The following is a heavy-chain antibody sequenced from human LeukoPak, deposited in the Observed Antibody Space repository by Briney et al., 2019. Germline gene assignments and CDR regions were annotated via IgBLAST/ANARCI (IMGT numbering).Heavy chain of an antibody. CDR1: GFTLSGYW. J-gene: IGHJ4*02. CDR3: AKDLWGTATYDS. D-gene: IGHD1-7*01. CDR2: ISGSGGST. V-gene: IGHV3-23*01. Sequence: GGSLRLSCAASGFTLSGYWIHWVRQAPGKGLEWVSGISGSGGSTYYADSVKGRVTISRDNSKNTLYLQMNSLRAEDTAVYYCAKDLWGTATYDSWGQGTLVIVSS.